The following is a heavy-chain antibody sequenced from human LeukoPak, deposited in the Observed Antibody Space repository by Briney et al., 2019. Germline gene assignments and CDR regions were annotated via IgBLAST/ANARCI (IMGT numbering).Heavy chain of an antibody. Sequence: GESLKISCKGSGYSFTAFWIAWVRQMPGKGLEWMGIIYPGDSDSRYSPSFQGQVTISADKSISTDYLQWSSLKASDTAMYYCARQPRVDWLPTRWGQGTLVTVS. J-gene: IGHJ4*02. CDR1: GYSFTAFW. CDR3: ARQPRVDWLPTR. CDR2: IYPGDSDS. V-gene: IGHV5-51*01. D-gene: IGHD3-9*01.